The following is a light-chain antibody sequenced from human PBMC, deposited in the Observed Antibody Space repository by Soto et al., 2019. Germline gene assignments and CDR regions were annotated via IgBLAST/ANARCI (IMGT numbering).Light chain of an antibody. CDR3: LLYVGSGIHWV. J-gene: IGLJ3*02. V-gene: IGLV8-61*01. CDR2: NTY. Sequence: QTVVTQEPSFSVSPGGTITLTCGLSSGSVSTNNYPIWYQQTPGQAPRTLISNTYTRSSGVPDRFSGSILGNQAALTITGAQADDERDYYWLLYVGSGIHWVFGGATKLTVL. CDR1: SGSVSTNNY.